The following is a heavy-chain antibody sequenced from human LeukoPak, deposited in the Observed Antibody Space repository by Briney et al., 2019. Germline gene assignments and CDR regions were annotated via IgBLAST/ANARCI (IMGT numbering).Heavy chain of an antibody. Sequence: ASETLSLTCTVSGGSISSYYWTWIRQPAGKGLEWIWCIYPSGSTNYNPSLKNRDTTSFDTSKNHFFPMLISVPAADAAAYYCARENSGSYREFDYWGQGTLVTVSS. CDR2: IYPSGST. V-gene: IGHV4-4*07. CDR3: ARENSGSYREFDY. J-gene: IGHJ4*02. D-gene: IGHD1-26*01. CDR1: GGSISSYY.